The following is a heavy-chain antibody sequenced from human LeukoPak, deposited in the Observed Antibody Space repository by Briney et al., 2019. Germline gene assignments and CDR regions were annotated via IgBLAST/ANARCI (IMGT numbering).Heavy chain of an antibody. J-gene: IGHJ4*02. CDR3: ARGEEDFDY. Sequence: GASVKVSCKTSGYTFTSFYMHWVRQAPGQGLEWMGIINPSGGSTSYAQKFQGRVTMTRDTFTSTVYMELSSLRSEDTAVCYCARGEEDFDYWGQGTLVTVSS. CDR2: INPSGGST. V-gene: IGHV1-46*01. CDR1: GYTFTSFY.